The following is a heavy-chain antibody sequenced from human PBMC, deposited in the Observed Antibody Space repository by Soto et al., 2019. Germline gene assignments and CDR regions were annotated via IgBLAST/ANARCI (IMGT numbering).Heavy chain of an antibody. D-gene: IGHD6-19*01. Sequence: GESLKISCKGSGYSFATYWIGWVRQMPGKGLERMGIIYPGDSDTKYSPSFQGQVIISVDKSISTAYLQWSSLRAEDTAVYYCARDRSYSSGWVEYYYYYGMDVWGQGTTVTVSS. V-gene: IGHV5-51*01. J-gene: IGHJ6*02. CDR2: IYPGDSDT. CDR1: GYSFATYW. CDR3: ARDRSYSSGWVEYYYYYGMDV.